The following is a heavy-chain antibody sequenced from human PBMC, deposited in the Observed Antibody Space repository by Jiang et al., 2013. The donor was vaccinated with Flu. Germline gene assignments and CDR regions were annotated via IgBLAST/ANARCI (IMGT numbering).Heavy chain of an antibody. CDR2: IFPGDSDT. CDR3: ARGVVPVAVVNRKNYYYGMDV. V-gene: IGHV5-51*03. J-gene: IGHJ6*02. CDR1: GYNFTTYW. D-gene: IGHD2-2*01. Sequence: YGAEVKKPGESLKISCKASGYNFTTYWIGWARQMPGKGLEWMGAIFPGDSDTRYSPSFQGQVTISADKSISTAYMQWGSLKASDTGIYFCARGVVPVAVVNRKNYYYGMDVWGQGTTVTVSS.